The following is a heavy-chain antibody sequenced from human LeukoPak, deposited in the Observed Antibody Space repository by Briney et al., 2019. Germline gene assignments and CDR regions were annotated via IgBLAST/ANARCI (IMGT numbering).Heavy chain of an antibody. Sequence: ASVKVSCKASVYTLTIYGISWVPQAPGQGLEWMVWISAYNGNTNYAQKLQGRVTMTTDTSTSTAYMELRSLRSDDTAVYYCARDSGIAAAGIDYWGQGTLVTVSS. V-gene: IGHV1-18*01. CDR2: ISAYNGNT. CDR1: VYTLTIYG. J-gene: IGHJ4*02. D-gene: IGHD6-13*01. CDR3: ARDSGIAAAGIDY.